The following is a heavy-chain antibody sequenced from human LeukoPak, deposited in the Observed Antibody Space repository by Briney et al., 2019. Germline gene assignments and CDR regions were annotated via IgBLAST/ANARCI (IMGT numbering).Heavy chain of an antibody. CDR1: GYTFTGYY. V-gene: IGHV1-2*02. CDR3: ARDRSAAAGTSDY. Sequence: ASVKVSCKASGYTFTGYYMHWVRQGPGRGLEWMGWINPNSGGTNYAQKFQGRVTMTRDTSISTAYMELSRLRSDDTAVYYCARDRSAAAGTSDYWGQGTLVTVSS. D-gene: IGHD6-13*01. J-gene: IGHJ4*02. CDR2: INPNSGGT.